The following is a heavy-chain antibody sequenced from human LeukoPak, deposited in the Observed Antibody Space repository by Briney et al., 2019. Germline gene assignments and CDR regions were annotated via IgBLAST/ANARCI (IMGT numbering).Heavy chain of an antibody. V-gene: IGHV3-23*01. J-gene: IGHJ4*02. CDR3: AEDQGDTIFGVVIISSDY. Sequence: GGSLRLSCAASGFTFDSYAMSWVRQAPGKGLEWVSTVSDSGGSTYYADSVKGRFTISRDNSKNTLYLQMNSLRAEDTAVYYCAEDQGDTIFGVVIISSDYWGQGTLVTVSS. CDR1: GFTFDSYA. CDR2: VSDSGGST. D-gene: IGHD3-3*01.